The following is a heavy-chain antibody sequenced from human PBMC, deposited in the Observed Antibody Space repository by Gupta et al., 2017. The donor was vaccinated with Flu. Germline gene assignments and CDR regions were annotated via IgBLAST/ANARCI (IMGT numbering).Heavy chain of an antibody. CDR1: GFTFSSYG. CDR2: IWYDGSNK. V-gene: IGHV3-33*01. CDR3: ARAPADAYYFDY. J-gene: IGHJ4*02. Sequence: QVQLVESGGGVVQPGRSLRLSCAASGFTFSSYGLHWVRQAPGKGLEWVAVIWYDGSNKYYADSVKGRFTISRDNSKNTLYLQMNSLRDEDTAVYYCARAPADAYYFDYWGQGTLVTVSS.